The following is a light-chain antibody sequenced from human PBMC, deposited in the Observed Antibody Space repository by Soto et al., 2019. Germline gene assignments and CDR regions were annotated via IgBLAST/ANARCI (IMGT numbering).Light chain of an antibody. CDR2: DVS. CDR3: SSYTTSSTRHMV. V-gene: IGLV2-14*01. J-gene: IGLJ1*01. Sequence: QSALTQPASVSGSPGQSITISCTGTSSDVGGYNYVSWYQQHPGKAPKFMIYDVSNRPSGVSNRFSGSKSGNTDSLTLSGPRPEEEDDSYYSSYTTSSTRHMVFGNGTKVTVL. CDR1: SSDVGGYNY.